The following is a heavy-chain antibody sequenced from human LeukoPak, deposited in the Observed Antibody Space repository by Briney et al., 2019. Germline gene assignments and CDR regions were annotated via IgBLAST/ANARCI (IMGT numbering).Heavy chain of an antibody. J-gene: IGHJ6*02. CDR2: IKQDGSEK. Sequence: GGSLRLSCAASGFTFSSYWMSWVRQAPGKGLEWVANIKQDGSEKYYVDSVKGRFTISRDNAKNSLYLQMNSLRAEDTAVYYCARRSRNYYYYGMDVWGQGTTVTVSS. CDR3: ARRSRNYYYYGMDV. CDR1: GFTFSSYW. D-gene: IGHD6-13*01. V-gene: IGHV3-7*01.